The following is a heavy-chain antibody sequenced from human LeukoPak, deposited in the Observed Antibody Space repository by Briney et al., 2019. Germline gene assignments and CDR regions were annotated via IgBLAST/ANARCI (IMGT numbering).Heavy chain of an antibody. CDR1: GGTFSSYA. CDR2: ISAYNGNT. D-gene: IGHD4-17*01. Sequence: ASVKVSCKASGGTFSSYAISWVRQAPGQGLEWMGWISAYNGNTNYAQKLQGRVTMTTDTSTSTAYMELRSLRSDDTAVYYCAREYDYGDLYFDYWGQGTLVTVSS. CDR3: AREYDYGDLYFDY. V-gene: IGHV1-18*01. J-gene: IGHJ4*02.